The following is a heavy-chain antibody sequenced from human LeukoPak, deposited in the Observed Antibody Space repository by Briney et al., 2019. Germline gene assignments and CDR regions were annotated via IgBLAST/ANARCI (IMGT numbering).Heavy chain of an antibody. CDR2: IYYSGST. D-gene: IGHD1-14*01. CDR1: GGSIISYY. CDR3: ARRGRITGTTNRGPFDY. J-gene: IGHJ4*02. Sequence: SETLSLTCTVSGGSIISYYWSWIRQPPGKGLEWIGYIYYSGSTNYNPSLKSRVTISVDTSKNQFSLKLSSVTAADTAVYYCARRGRITGTTNRGPFDYWGQGTLVTVSS. V-gene: IGHV4-59*08.